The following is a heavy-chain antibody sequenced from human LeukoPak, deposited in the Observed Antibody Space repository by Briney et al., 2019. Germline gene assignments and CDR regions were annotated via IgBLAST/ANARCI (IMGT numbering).Heavy chain of an antibody. CDR1: GYTFTSYY. CDR2: INPSGGST. J-gene: IGHJ5*02. CDR3: ARGIGYCSSTSCPMGYNWFDP. Sequence: EASVKVSCKASGYTFTSYYMHWVRQAPGQGLEWMGIINPSGGSTSYAQKFQGRVTMTRDMSTSTVYMELSSLRSEDTAVYYCARGIGYCSSTSCPMGYNWFDPWGQGTLVTVSS. V-gene: IGHV1-46*01. D-gene: IGHD2-2*01.